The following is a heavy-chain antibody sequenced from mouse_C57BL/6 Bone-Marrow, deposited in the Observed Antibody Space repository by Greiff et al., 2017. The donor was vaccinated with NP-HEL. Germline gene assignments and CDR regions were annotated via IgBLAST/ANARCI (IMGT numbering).Heavy chain of an antibody. CDR1: GFTFSSYA. CDR2: ISDGGSYT. J-gene: IGHJ3*01. V-gene: IGHV5-4*01. D-gene: IGHD2-5*01. Sequence: EVQLVESGGGLVKPGGSLKLSCAASGFTFSSYAMSWVRQTPEKRLEWVATISDGGSYTYYPDNVKGRFTISRDNAKNNLYLQMSHLKSEDTAMYYCARAVYSNFFAYWGQGTLVTVSA. CDR3: ARAVYSNFFAY.